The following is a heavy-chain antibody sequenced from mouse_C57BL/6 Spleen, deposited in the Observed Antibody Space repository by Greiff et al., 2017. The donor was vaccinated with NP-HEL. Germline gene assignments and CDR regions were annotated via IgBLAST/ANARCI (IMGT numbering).Heavy chain of an antibody. CDR1: GYTFTSYW. CDR2: IYPGSGST. D-gene: IGHD2-5*01. CDR3: ARSPYYSNYEAMDY. J-gene: IGHJ4*01. V-gene: IGHV1-55*01. Sequence: QVQLQQPGAELVKPGASVKMSCKASGYTFTSYWITWVKQRPGQGLEWIGDIYPGSGSTNYNEKFKSKATLTVDTSSSTAYMQLSSLTSEDSAVYYCARSPYYSNYEAMDYWGQGTSVTVSS.